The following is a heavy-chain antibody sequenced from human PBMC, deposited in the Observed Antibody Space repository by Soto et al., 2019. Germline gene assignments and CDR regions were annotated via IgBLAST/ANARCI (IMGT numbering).Heavy chain of an antibody. CDR1: GXTFSSYA. D-gene: IGHD6-6*01. CDR2: ISGSGGST. CDR3: AKATRVAARNAGY. V-gene: IGHV3-23*01. Sequence: GSLRLSCAASGXTFSSYAMSWVRQAPGKGLEWVSAISGSGGSTYYADSVKGRFTISRDNSKNTLYLQMNSLRAEDTDVYYCAKATRVAARNAGYWGQGTLGTVSS. J-gene: IGHJ4*02.